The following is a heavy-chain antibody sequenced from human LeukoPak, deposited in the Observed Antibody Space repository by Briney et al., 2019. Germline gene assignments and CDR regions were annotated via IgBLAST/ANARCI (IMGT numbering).Heavy chain of an antibody. Sequence: SETLSLTCTVSGGSISSYYWSWIRQPPGKGLEWIGYIYYSGSTNYNPSLKSRVTISVDTSKNQFSLKLSSVTAADTAVYYCASFGGRFSEAYFDYWGQGTLVTVSS. CDR3: ASFGGRFSEAYFDY. CDR2: IYYSGST. V-gene: IGHV4-59*01. CDR1: GGSISSYY. D-gene: IGHD3-3*01. J-gene: IGHJ4*02.